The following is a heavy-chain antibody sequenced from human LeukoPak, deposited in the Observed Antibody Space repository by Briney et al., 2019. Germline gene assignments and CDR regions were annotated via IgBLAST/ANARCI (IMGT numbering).Heavy chain of an antibody. Sequence: PGGSLRLSCAASGFTCNSYSMNWVLQAPGKALEWVSYISTSSSTIDYADSVKGRFTISRDNAKNSLYLQMNSLRAEDTAVYYCARGRSGSNWFDPWGQGTLVTVSS. J-gene: IGHJ5*02. CDR3: ARGRSGSNWFDP. D-gene: IGHD3-3*01. V-gene: IGHV3-48*01. CDR2: ISTSSSTI. CDR1: GFTCNSYS.